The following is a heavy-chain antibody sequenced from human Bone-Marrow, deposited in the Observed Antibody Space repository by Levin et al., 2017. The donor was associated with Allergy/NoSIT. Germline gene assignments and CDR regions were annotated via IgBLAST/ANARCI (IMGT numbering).Heavy chain of an antibody. V-gene: IGHV1-69*13. Sequence: PAASVKVSCKASGGTFTTYAIIWVRQAPGQGLEWMGGFIPILGTANYAQKFQGRVTITADESTSTAYMELSSLRSEDTAVYYCARTHSYSSSWFFDNWGQGTLVTVSS. CDR1: GGTFTTYA. CDR3: ARTHSYSSSWFFDN. J-gene: IGHJ4*02. CDR2: FIPILGTA. D-gene: IGHD6-13*01.